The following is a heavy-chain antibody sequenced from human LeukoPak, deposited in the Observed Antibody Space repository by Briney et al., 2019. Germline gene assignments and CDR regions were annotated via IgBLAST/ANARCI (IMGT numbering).Heavy chain of an antibody. J-gene: IGHJ4*02. CDR3: ASIAAAGHFFDY. CDR2: IYPGDSDT. D-gene: IGHD6-13*01. Sequence: GGSLKISCQGSGGSSRYRFSTYWIGWVRQMAGKGLGWMGIIYPGDSDTRYSPSFQGQVTISADKSISTAYLQWSSLKASDTAMYYCASIAAAGHFFDYWGQGTLVTVSS. V-gene: IGHV5-51*01. CDR1: GGSSRYRFSTYW.